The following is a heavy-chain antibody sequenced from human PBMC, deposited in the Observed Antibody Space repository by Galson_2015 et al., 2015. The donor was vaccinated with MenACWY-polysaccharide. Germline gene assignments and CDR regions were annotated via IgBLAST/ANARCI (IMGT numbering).Heavy chain of an antibody. J-gene: IGHJ4*02. Sequence: SLRLSCAASGFTFSSYWMHWVRHAPGKGLVWVSRINSDESSTSYADSVKGRFTISRDNAKNTLYLQMNSLRDEDTAVYYCARASHCANGVCYKGGIDYWGQGTLVPVSS. D-gene: IGHD2-8*01. CDR3: ARASHCANGVCYKGGIDY. CDR1: GFTFSSYW. V-gene: IGHV3-74*01. CDR2: INSDESST.